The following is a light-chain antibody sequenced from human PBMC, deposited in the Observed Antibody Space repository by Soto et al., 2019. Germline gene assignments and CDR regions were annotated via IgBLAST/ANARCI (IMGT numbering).Light chain of an antibody. CDR2: GAS. CDR1: QSVGGD. V-gene: IGKV3-15*01. J-gene: IGKJ2*01. CDR3: QQYTISMYT. Sequence: IVMTQSPATLSVSPGERATLSCRASQSVGGDLAWYQRKPGQAPRLLIYGASSRAPGIPARFSGSGSGTEFTLTISSLQSEDIAVYYCQQYTISMYTFGQGTKVDIK.